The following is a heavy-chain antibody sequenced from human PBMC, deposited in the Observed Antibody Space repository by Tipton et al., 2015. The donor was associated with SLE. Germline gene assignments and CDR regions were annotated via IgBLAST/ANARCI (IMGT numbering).Heavy chain of an antibody. V-gene: IGHV4-59*01. CDR1: GGSISSYY. D-gene: IGHD2-15*01. CDR3: ARAAGCSGGFCYGGFDQ. Sequence: TLSLTCIVSGGSISSYYWSWIRQPPGKGLEWIGYIFYTGSTNYNPSLKSRATISLDTSKDQFSLRLASLTAADTAVYYCARAAGCSGGFCYGGFDQWGQGTLVTVSS. CDR2: IFYTGST. J-gene: IGHJ4*02.